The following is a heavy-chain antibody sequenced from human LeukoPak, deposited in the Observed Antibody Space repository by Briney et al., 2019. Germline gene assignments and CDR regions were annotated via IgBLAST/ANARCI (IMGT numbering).Heavy chain of an antibody. CDR3: ARARYYDILTGHQPHDAFDI. J-gene: IGHJ3*02. D-gene: IGHD3-9*01. Sequence: PGGSLRLSCAASGFTFSSYGMHWVRQAPGKGLEWVAVIWYDGSNKYYADSVKGRFTISRDNSKNTLCLQMNSLRAEDTAVYYCARARYYDILTGHQPHDAFDIWGQGTMVTVSS. CDR1: GFTFSSYG. V-gene: IGHV3-33*01. CDR2: IWYDGSNK.